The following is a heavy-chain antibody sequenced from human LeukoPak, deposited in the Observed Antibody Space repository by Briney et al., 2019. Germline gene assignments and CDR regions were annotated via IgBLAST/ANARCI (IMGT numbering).Heavy chain of an antibody. D-gene: IGHD4-11*01. J-gene: IGHJ6*03. Sequence: ASVKVSCKASGGTFSSYAISWVRQAPGQGLEWMGWINTNTGNPTYAQGFTGRFVFSLDTSVSTAYLQISSLKAEDTAVYYCARHTVSGSPYYYYYYMDVWGKGTTVTVSS. CDR1: GGTFSSYA. V-gene: IGHV7-4-1*02. CDR2: INTNTGNP. CDR3: ARHTVSGSPYYYYYYMDV.